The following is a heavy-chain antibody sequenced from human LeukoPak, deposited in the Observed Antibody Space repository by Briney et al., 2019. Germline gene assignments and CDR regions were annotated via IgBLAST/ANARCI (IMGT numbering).Heavy chain of an antibody. CDR2: ISGNGDIT. V-gene: IGHV3-23*01. CDR3: AKLSFYFDY. Sequence: GGSLRLSCAASGITFSSYAMSWVRQAPGKGLEWVSAISGNGDITYYADSVKGRFTISRDNSKNTLYLQMKSLRAEDTAVYYCAKLSFYFDYGGQGTLVTVSS. J-gene: IGHJ4*02. CDR1: GITFSSYA.